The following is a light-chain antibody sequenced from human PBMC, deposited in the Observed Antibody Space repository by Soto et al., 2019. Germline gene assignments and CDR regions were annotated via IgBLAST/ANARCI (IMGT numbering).Light chain of an antibody. V-gene: IGKV3-20*01. CDR2: GAS. CDR1: QSITSSY. Sequence: IMLTQSPGTLSLSPGERATLSCRASQSITSSYLAWYQQKPGQAPRLLLYGASTRATGVPDRFSGSGSATVFTLTISRLEPEDFAVYYCQQYARSYTFGQGTKLESK. J-gene: IGKJ2*01. CDR3: QQYARSYT.